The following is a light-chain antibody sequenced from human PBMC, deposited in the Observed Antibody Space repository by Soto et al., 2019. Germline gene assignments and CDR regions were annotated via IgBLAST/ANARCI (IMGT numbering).Light chain of an antibody. CDR3: QQYNSYWT. CDR1: QSISSW. Sequence: DIHMTQSPSTLPAALGDRVTITSRASQSISSWLAWYQQKPGKAPKLLIYKASSLESGVPSRFSGSGSGTEFTLTISSLQPDDFATYYCQQYNSYWTFGQGTKVDIK. J-gene: IGKJ1*01. V-gene: IGKV1-5*03. CDR2: KAS.